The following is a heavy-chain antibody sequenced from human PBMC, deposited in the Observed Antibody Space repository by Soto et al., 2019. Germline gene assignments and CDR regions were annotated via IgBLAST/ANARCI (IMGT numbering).Heavy chain of an antibody. CDR3: ARRTSGWYFDL. D-gene: IGHD2-2*01. CDR1: GFTFSSYA. V-gene: IGHV3-23*01. J-gene: IGHJ2*01. Sequence: EVQLWEPGGGLVQPGGSLRLSCAASGFTFSSYAMNWVRQAPGKGLEWVSVISGSGDSTYYADSVKSRFTISRDNSKNSLYLPMNSLRAENPAVYYGARRTSGWYFDLSGRGPRVPVSS. CDR2: ISGSGDST.